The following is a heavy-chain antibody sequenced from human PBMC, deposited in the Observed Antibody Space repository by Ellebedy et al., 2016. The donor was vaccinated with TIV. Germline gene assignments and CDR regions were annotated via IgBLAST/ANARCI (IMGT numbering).Heavy chain of an antibody. V-gene: IGHV1-18*01. CDR1: GYTFTSYG. CDR2: ISAYNGDT. D-gene: IGHD2/OR15-2a*01. J-gene: IGHJ5*02. CDR3: ARGFYEKFDP. Sequence: ASVKVSCKASGYTFTSYGISWVRQAPGQGLEWMGWISAYNGDTNYAQKFQGRVTMTTDTFTTTAYMELRSPTSDDTAFYYCARGFYEKFDPWGQGTLVTVSS.